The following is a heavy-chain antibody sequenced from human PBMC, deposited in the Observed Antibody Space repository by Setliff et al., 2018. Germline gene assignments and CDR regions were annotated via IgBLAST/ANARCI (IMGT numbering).Heavy chain of an antibody. J-gene: IGHJ6*03. CDR2: IIPIFGTT. CDR1: GGTFKNYG. Sequence: GASVKVSCKASGGTFKNYGISWVRQAPGQGLEWMGGIIPIFGTTNYAQKFQGRAMIITDXSTSTAYMEXSXXRSXDXAVYYCAREGVDSRSSTDYRYYMDVWGKGTTVTVSS. D-gene: IGHD6-6*01. CDR3: AREGVDSRSSTDYRYYMDV. V-gene: IGHV1-69*05.